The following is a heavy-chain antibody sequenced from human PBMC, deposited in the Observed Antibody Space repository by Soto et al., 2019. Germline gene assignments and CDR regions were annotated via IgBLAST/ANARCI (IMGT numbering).Heavy chain of an antibody. CDR2: ISNDGNRK. CDR3: ARDRGSSLYYYGMDV. D-gene: IGHD6-6*01. Sequence: GGSLRLSCAASGFSFSSYGMHWVRQAPGRGLEWVTVISNDGNRKYYGDSVKGRFTISRDNSKNTLYLQMNSLRAEDTAVYYCARDRGSSLYYYGMDVWGQGTTVTVSS. CDR1: GFSFSSYG. V-gene: IGHV3-30*03. J-gene: IGHJ6*02.